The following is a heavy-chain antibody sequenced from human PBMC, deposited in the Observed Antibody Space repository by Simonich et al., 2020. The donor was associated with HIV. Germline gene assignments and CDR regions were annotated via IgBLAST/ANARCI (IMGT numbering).Heavy chain of an antibody. CDR3: ARVGVTPYYYYGMDV. Sequence: QVQLVQSGAEVKKPGASVKVSCKASGYTFTNYAMHWVRQAPGQRLEWMGRINAENGNTKYSQKLQGRVTITRDTSASTAYMELSSLRSEDTAVYYCARVGVTPYYYYGMDVWGQGTKVTVSS. CDR2: INAENGNT. D-gene: IGHD4-4*01. V-gene: IGHV1-3*01. CDR1: GYTFTNYA. J-gene: IGHJ6*02.